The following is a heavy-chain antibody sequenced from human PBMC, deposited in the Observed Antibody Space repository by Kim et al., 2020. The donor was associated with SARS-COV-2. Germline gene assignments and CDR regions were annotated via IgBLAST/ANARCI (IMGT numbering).Heavy chain of an antibody. CDR1: GGSFSGYY. CDR2: INHSGST. D-gene: IGHD4-17*01. CDR3: ARGRGGTTVVTLGLCYYY. Sequence: SETLSLTCAVYGGSFSGYYWSWIRQPPGKWLEWIGEINHSGSTNYNPSLKSRVTISVDTSKNQFSLKLSSVTAADTAVYYCARGRGGTTVVTLGLCYYY. V-gene: IGHV4-34*01. J-gene: IGHJ6*01.